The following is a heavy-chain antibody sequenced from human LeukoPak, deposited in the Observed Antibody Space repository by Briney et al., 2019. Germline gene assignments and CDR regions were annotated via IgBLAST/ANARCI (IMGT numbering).Heavy chain of an antibody. D-gene: IGHD3-3*01. CDR2: ISGGGDTT. CDR1: GFTFSSYA. V-gene: IGHV3-23*01. Sequence: GGSLRLSCAASGFTFSSYAMTWVRQAPGKRLEWVSTISGGGDTTYYADSVKGRFTISRDNSKSTLYLQMNSLRADDTAVYFCAKEFASNFWSGPIAYWGQGTLVTVSS. CDR3: AKEFASNFWSGPIAY. J-gene: IGHJ4*02.